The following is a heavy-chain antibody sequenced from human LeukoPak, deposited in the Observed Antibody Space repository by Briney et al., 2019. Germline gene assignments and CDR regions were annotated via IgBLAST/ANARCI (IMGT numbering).Heavy chain of an antibody. CDR2: IYYSGSI. Sequence: SDTLSLTCAVSGYSISSSNYWAWIRQPPGKGLEWIGHIYYSGSIYYNPSLKSRVTISVDTSKNQFSLKLSSVTAADTAVYYCARGRFSSSWTTRNNWFDPWGQGTLVTVSS. CDR1: GYSISSSNY. CDR3: ARGRFSSSWTTRNNWFDP. J-gene: IGHJ5*02. V-gene: IGHV4-28*05. D-gene: IGHD6-13*01.